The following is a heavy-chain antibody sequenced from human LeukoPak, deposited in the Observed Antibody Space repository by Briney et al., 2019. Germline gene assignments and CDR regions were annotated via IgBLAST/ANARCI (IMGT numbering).Heavy chain of an antibody. V-gene: IGHV4-39*01. CDR1: GGSISSSSYY. CDR3: ATYDYYDSSGFILDAFDI. J-gene: IGHJ3*02. Sequence: PSETLSLTCTLSGGSISSSSYYSGWIRQPPGKGLEGTGSIYYSGSTYYNPSLKSRVTISVDTSKNQFSLQLSPVTAAETAVYYCATYDYYDSSGFILDAFDIWGQGTMVTVSS. D-gene: IGHD3-22*01. CDR2: IYYSGST.